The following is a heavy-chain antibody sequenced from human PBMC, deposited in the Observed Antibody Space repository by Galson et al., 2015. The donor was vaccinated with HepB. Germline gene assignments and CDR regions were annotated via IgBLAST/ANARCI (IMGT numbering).Heavy chain of an antibody. CDR2: ISSSSSYI. Sequence: SLRLSCAASGFTFSSYSMNWVRQAPGKGLEWVSSISSSSSYIYYADSVKGRFTISRDNAKNSLYLQMNSLRAEDTAVYYCARDHISGGYYYYMDVWGKGTTVTVSS. CDR1: GFTFSSYS. J-gene: IGHJ6*03. CDR3: ARDHISGGYYYYMDV. V-gene: IGHV3-21*01. D-gene: IGHD2-15*01.